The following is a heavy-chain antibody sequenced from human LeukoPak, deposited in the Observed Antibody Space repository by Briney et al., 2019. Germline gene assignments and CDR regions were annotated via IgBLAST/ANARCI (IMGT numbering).Heavy chain of an antibody. V-gene: IGHV7-4-1*02. CDR3: ASQRSGAFDY. Sequence: ASVKVSCKASGYTFISYAMNWVRQAPGQGLQYMGWINTNTGNPTYAQGFTGRFLFSLDTSVSTAYLQINSLLPEDTAVYCCASQRSGAFDYWGQGTLVTVSS. CDR2: INTNTGNP. J-gene: IGHJ4*02. CDR1: GYTFISYA. D-gene: IGHD4-17*01.